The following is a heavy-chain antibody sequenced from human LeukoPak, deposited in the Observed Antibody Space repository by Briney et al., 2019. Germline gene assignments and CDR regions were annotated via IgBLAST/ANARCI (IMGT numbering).Heavy chain of an antibody. V-gene: IGHV3-23*01. D-gene: IGHD3-3*01. J-gene: IGHJ4*02. CDR1: GFTFSSYW. Sequence: GGSLRLSCAASGFTFSSYWMHWVRQAPGKGLEWVSIITGSGGGSYYADSVKGRFTLSRDNSKNTLYLQMNSLRAEDTAVYFCAKKSLWSGPFDYWGQGTLVTVSS. CDR3: AKKSLWSGPFDY. CDR2: ITGSGGGS.